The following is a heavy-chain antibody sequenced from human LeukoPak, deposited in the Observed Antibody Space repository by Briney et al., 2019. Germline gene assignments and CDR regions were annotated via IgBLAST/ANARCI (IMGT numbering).Heavy chain of an antibody. CDR1: GGSISSGSYY. J-gene: IGHJ6*02. CDR3: AREKYYDSSGYSLGGYYYYGMDV. Sequence: SETLSLTCTVSGGSISSGSYYWRWIPQPAGKGLDWFVRIYTSGSTNYNPSIKSRVTISVDTSKNQFSLKLSSVTAADTAVYYCAREKYYDSSGYSLGGYYYYGMDVWGRGTTVTVSS. CDR2: IYTSGST. V-gene: IGHV4-61*02. D-gene: IGHD3-22*01.